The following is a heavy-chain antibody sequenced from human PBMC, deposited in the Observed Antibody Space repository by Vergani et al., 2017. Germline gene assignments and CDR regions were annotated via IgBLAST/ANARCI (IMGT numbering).Heavy chain of an antibody. CDR3: ARVTNGLPMEYCSGGSCYSDGDPDGY. Sequence: QVQLVQSGAEVKKPGASVKVSCKASGYTFTSYYMHWVRQAPGQGLEWMGIINPSGGSTSYAQKFQGRVTMTRDTSTSTVYMELSSLRSEDTAVYYCARVTNGLPMEYCSGGSCYSDGDPDGYWGQGTLVTVSS. J-gene: IGHJ4*02. CDR2: INPSGGST. D-gene: IGHD2-15*01. CDR1: GYTFTSYY. V-gene: IGHV1-46*01.